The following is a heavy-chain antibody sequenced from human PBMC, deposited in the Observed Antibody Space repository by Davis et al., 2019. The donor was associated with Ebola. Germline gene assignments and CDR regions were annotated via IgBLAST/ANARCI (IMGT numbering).Heavy chain of an antibody. CDR2: INHSGST. CDR3: ARGHSYGY. J-gene: IGHJ4*02. D-gene: IGHD5-18*01. CDR1: GGSFNGYY. V-gene: IGHV4-34*01. Sequence: MPSETLSLTCAVYGGSFNGYYWSWIRQPPGKGLEWIGEINHSGSTNYNPSLKSRVTISVDTSKNQFSLKLSSVTAADTAVYYCARGHSYGYWGQGALVTVSS.